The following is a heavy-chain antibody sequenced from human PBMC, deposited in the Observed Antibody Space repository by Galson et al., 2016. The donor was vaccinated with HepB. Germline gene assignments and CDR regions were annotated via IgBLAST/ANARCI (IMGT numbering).Heavy chain of an antibody. CDR3: AKDTNGYSVDY. CDR2: LIYDGSYE. D-gene: IGHD3-22*01. J-gene: IGHJ4*02. CDR1: GFTFTNFA. V-gene: IGHV3-30*18. Sequence: SLRLSCAASGFTFTNFAMHWVRQAPGKGLEWVAFLIYDGSYEFYADSVKGRFTISRDNSKNSLYLQMNNLRSDDTAIYYCAKDTNGYSVDYWGQGTLVTVSS.